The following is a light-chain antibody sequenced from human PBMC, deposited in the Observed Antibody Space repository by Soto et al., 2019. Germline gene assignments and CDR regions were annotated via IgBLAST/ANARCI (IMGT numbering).Light chain of an antibody. CDR2: GSS. CDR1: QSVSGK. CDR3: QQYGNPPPT. V-gene: IGKV3-20*01. Sequence: EIVMTQSPATLSVSPGETATLSCRASQSVSGKLAWFQQKPGQAPRLLISGSSTRATGIPARFNGSASGTDFTLTINRLEPEDIAVYHCQQYGNPPPTFGPGTKV. J-gene: IGKJ1*01.